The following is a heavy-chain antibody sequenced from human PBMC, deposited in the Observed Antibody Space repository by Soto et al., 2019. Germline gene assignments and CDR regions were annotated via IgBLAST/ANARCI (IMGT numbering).Heavy chain of an antibody. CDR3: ASGDEAPYYYYYGMDV. V-gene: IGHV1-69*01. CDR1: GGTFSSYA. CDR2: IIPIFGTA. J-gene: IGHJ6*02. Sequence: QVQLVQSGAEVKKPGSSVKVSCKASGGTFSSYAISWVRQAPGQGLEWMGGIIPIFGTANYAQKFQGRVTITADESTSTAYMELSSLRSEDMAVYYCASGDEAPYYYYYGMDVWGQGTTVTVSS.